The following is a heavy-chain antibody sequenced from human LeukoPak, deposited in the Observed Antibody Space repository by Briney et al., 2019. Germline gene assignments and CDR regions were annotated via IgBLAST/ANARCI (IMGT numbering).Heavy chain of an antibody. J-gene: IGHJ4*02. Sequence: GGSLRLSCAASGFRLTSFWIHWVRQVPGKGLAWVSYVTYDGSTTIYADSVKGRFTISRDNAYNTVYLQMNSLRAEDTAIYYCARASDGWSIDYWGQGTLVTVSS. V-gene: IGHV3-74*01. D-gene: IGHD5-24*01. CDR1: GFRLTSFW. CDR2: VTYDGSTT. CDR3: ARASDGWSIDY.